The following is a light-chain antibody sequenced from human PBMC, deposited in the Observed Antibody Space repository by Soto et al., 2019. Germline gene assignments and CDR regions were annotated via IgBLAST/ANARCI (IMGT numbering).Light chain of an antibody. J-gene: IGKJ1*01. V-gene: IGKV1-39*01. Sequence: DFLMTQSPSSLATSVCDTVTITCRASHNIEMYLNWYQQKPGKAARILICGVSYLLSGVPSGFSGSGAGTDVTLIISSLLSEDFASYFCRHPYHSSPWTFGQGTKVDIK. CDR3: RHPYHSSPWT. CDR2: GVS. CDR1: HNIEMY.